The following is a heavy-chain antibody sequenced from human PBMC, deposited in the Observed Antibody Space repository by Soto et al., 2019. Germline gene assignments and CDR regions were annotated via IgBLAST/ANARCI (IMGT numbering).Heavy chain of an antibody. CDR3: ARDFRGRYSSGCSYAY. Sequence: EVQLVESGGGLVQPGGSLRLSCAASGFTFSIYWMHWVRQAPGKGLVWLSRINSDGSSTSYADSVKGRFTISRDNGQNTVSLQMTSLRAGATAVYSCARDFRGRYSSGCSYAYWGPRTLVTVSS. CDR2: INSDGSST. V-gene: IGHV3-74*01. CDR1: GFTFSIYW. J-gene: IGHJ4*02. D-gene: IGHD6-19*01.